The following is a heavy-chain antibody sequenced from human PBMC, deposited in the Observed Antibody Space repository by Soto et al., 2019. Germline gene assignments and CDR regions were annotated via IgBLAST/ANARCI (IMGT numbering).Heavy chain of an antibody. Sequence: GASVKVSCKASGYTFTSYYMHWVRQAPGQGLEWMGWISAYNGNTNYAQKLQGRVTMTTDTSTSTAYRELRSLRSDDTAVYYCARTISGWLPHDAFDIWGQGTMVTVSS. J-gene: IGHJ3*02. CDR1: GYTFTSYY. CDR2: ISAYNGNT. V-gene: IGHV1-18*04. CDR3: ARTISGWLPHDAFDI. D-gene: IGHD6-19*01.